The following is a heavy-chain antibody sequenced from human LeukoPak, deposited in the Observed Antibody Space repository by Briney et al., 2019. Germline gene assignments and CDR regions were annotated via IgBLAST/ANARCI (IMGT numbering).Heavy chain of an antibody. CDR3: AKGDGISIFGVLIS. Sequence: GGSLRLSCAASGFTFSSYWMSWVRQAPGKGLEWVANIKQDGSEKYYVDSVKGRFTISRDNAKNSLYLQMNSLRAEDTAVYYCAKGDGISIFGVLISWGQGTLVTVSS. CDR1: GFTFSSYW. V-gene: IGHV3-7*01. J-gene: IGHJ5*02. CDR2: IKQDGSEK. D-gene: IGHD3-3*01.